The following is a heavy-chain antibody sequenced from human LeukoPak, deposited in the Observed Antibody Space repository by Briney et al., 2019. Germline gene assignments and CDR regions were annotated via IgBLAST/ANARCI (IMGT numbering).Heavy chain of an antibody. Sequence: ASVKVSCKASGYIFTGYYMHWVRQAPGQGLEWMGWINPNNGGTNYAQNFQARVTMTRDTSINTAYMELSGLTSDDTAVYYCARLGRQDTAMAWGQGTLVTVSS. V-gene: IGHV1-2*02. D-gene: IGHD5-18*01. CDR3: ARLGRQDTAMA. CDR1: GYIFTGYY. CDR2: INPNNGGT. J-gene: IGHJ5*02.